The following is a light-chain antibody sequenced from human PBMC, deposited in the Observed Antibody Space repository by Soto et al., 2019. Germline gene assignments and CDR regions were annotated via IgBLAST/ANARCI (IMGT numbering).Light chain of an antibody. Sequence: ELVLTQSPGTLSLSPGERATLSCRASQSVSSSYLAWYQQKPGQAPRLLIYGASSRGTGIPERFSGSGSGSEFTLTISRLEPEDFAVYYCQQYATSPRTFGQGTKVEIK. V-gene: IGKV3-20*01. CDR2: GAS. CDR3: QQYATSPRT. J-gene: IGKJ1*01. CDR1: QSVSSSY.